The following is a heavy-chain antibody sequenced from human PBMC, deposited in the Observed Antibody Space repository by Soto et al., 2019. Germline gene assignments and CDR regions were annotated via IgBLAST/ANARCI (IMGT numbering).Heavy chain of an antibody. CDR3: AKLRWGSDNWFDP. Sequence: EVQLLESGGGLVQPGGSLRLSCAASGFTFSSYAMSWVRQTPGKGLEWVSAISGSGDSTYYADSVKGRFTISRDNSKTTLYRQMNSLRAEDTAVYYCAKLRWGSDNWFDPWGQGTLVTVSS. V-gene: IGHV3-23*01. CDR2: ISGSGDST. CDR1: GFTFSSYA. D-gene: IGHD3-10*01. J-gene: IGHJ5*02.